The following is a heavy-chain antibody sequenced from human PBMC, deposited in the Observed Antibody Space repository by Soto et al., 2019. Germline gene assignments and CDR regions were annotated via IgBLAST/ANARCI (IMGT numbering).Heavy chain of an antibody. CDR3: AISSGGSSGYYHFDY. V-gene: IGHV3-23*01. CDR2: ISGSGGST. CDR1: GFTFSSYA. Sequence: GGSLRLSCAASGFTFSSYAMSWVRQAPWKGLEWVSAISGSGGSTYYADSVKGRFTISRDNSKNTLYLQMNSLRAEDTAVYYCAISSGGSSGYYHFDYWGQGTLVTVSS. J-gene: IGHJ4*02. D-gene: IGHD3-22*01.